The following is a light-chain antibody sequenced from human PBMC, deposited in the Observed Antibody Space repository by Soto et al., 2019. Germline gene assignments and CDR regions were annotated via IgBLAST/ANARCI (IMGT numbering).Light chain of an antibody. V-gene: IGLV2-14*01. CDR3: SSYTSSITLV. Sequence: QSALTQPASVSGSPGQSITISCTGTSSDVGAYSYVPWYQQHPGKAPKLIIYDVSNRPSGVSNRFSGSKSGNTASLTISGLQAEDEADYYCSSYTSSITLVFGGGTKLTVL. CDR1: SSDVGAYSY. J-gene: IGLJ2*01. CDR2: DVS.